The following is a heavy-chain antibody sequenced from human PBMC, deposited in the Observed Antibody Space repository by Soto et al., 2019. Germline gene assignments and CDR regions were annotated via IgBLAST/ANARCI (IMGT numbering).Heavy chain of an antibody. J-gene: IGHJ6*02. CDR3: ASRTEPPYYYHGMDV. CDR2: IYYSGST. CDR1: GGSISSYY. V-gene: IGHV4-59*01. Sequence: SETLSLTCTVSGGSISSYYWSWIRQPPGKGLEWIGYIYYSGSTNYNPSLKSRVTISVDTSKNQFSLKLSSVTAADTAVYYCASRTEPPYYYHGMDVWGQGTTVTVSS.